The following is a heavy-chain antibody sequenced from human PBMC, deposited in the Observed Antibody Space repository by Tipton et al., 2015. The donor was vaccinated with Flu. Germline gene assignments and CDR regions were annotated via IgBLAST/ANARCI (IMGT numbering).Heavy chain of an antibody. J-gene: IGHJ3*02. V-gene: IGHV3-23*01. CDR3: ARGSRYYDSSGYYELNAFDI. D-gene: IGHD3-22*01. CDR1: GFTFSSYA. CDR2: ISGSGGST. Sequence: SLRLSCAASGFTFSSYAMSWVRQAPGKGLEWVSAISGSGGSTYYADSVKGRFTISRDNSKNTLYLQMNSLRAEDTAVYYCARGSRYYDSSGYYELNAFDIWGQGTIVTVSS.